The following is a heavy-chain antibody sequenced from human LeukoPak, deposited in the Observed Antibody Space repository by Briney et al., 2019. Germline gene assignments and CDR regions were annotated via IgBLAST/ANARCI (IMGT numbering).Heavy chain of an antibody. D-gene: IGHD1-26*01. Sequence: PGGSLRLSCAASGFTFSSYSMNWVRQAPGKGLEWVSYISSSSTIYYADSVKGRFTISRDNAKNSLYLQMNSLRAEDTAVYYCARGYSGSYFAYWGQGTLVTVSS. CDR1: GFTFSSYS. CDR2: ISSSSTI. CDR3: ARGYSGSYFAY. J-gene: IGHJ4*02. V-gene: IGHV3-48*01.